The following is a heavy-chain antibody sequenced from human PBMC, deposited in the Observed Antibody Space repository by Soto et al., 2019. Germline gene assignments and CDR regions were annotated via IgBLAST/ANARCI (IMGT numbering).Heavy chain of an antibody. CDR3: SRRAPQGPNGHWFDP. CDR2: VHGSGCT. V-gene: IGHV4-59*08. CDR1: GGSMNTDY. D-gene: IGHD7-27*01. J-gene: IGHJ5*02. Sequence: QVQLQESGPGLVKPSETLSLICTVSGGSMNTDYWSWIRQSPGKGLEWIGFVHGSGCTNYNPSLKSRVTLPVDTSKNQSSLVLTSVTAADTAVYYCSRRAPQGPNGHWFDPWGQGTLVTVSS.